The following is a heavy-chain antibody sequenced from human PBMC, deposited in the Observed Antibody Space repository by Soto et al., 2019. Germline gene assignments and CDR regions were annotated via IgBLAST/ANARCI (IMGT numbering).Heavy chain of an antibody. D-gene: IGHD1-26*01. Sequence: QVQLQESGPGLVKPSDTLSLTCAVSGYSISSSNWWGWIRQPPGKGLEWIGYIYYSGTTYCNPSLKSRVTTSVDTSKNQFSLKLTSVTAVDTAVYYCARRESQGPIDYWGQGTLVTVSS. J-gene: IGHJ4*02. CDR1: GYSISSSNW. CDR3: ARRESQGPIDY. V-gene: IGHV4-28*01. CDR2: IYYSGTT.